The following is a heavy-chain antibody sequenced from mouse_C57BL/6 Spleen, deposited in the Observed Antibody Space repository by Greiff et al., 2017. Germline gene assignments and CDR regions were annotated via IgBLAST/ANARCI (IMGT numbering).Heavy chain of an antibody. V-gene: IGHV1-64*01. Sequence: QVQLQQPGAELVQPGASVKLSCKASGYTFTSYWMHWVKQRPGQGLEWIGMIHPNSGSTNYNEKFKSKATLTVDKSTSTAYMQLSSLTAEDSAVYYCARESPYDYDEGRFAYWGQGTLVTVSA. D-gene: IGHD2-4*01. J-gene: IGHJ3*01. CDR2: IHPNSGST. CDR3: ARESPYDYDEGRFAY. CDR1: GYTFTSYW.